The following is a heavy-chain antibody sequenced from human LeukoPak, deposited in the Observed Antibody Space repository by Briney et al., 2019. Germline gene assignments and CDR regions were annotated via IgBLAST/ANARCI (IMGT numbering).Heavy chain of an antibody. CDR3: ARSGDSSGYYPVDY. CDR1: GFTFNSYS. J-gene: IGHJ4*02. Sequence: GVSLTLSCAASGFTFNSYSMNWVRQAPGKGLEWVSSISSSSSYIYYADSVKGRFTISRDNAKNSLYLQMNSLRAEDTAVYYCARSGDSSGYYPVDYWGQGTLVTVSS. CDR2: ISSSSSYI. V-gene: IGHV3-21*01. D-gene: IGHD3-22*01.